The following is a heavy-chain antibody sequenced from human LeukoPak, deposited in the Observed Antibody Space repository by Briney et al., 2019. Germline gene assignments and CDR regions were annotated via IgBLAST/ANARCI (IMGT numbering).Heavy chain of an antibody. CDR3: ARGQLPKPSFDY. V-gene: IGHV4-34*01. Sequence: PSETLSLTCAVYGGSFSGYYWSWIRQPPGKGLEGIGEINHSGSINYNPSLKSRVTISVDTSKHPFSLKLSSVTAADTAVYYCARGQLPKPSFDYWGQGTLVTVSS. D-gene: IGHD2-2*01. CDR1: GGSFSGYY. CDR2: INHSGSI. J-gene: IGHJ4*02.